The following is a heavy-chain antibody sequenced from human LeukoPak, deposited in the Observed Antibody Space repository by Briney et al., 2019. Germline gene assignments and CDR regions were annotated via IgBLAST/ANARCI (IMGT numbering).Heavy chain of an antibody. Sequence: ASVKVSCKASGGTFSSYAISWVRQAPGQGLEWMGWISAYNGNTNYAQKLQGRVTVTTDTSTSTAYMELRSLRSDDTAVYYCARGTDLRFLEWLAGPLFDYWGQGTLVTVSS. CDR2: ISAYNGNT. CDR1: GGTFSSYA. D-gene: IGHD3-3*01. V-gene: IGHV1-18*01. J-gene: IGHJ4*02. CDR3: ARGTDLRFLEWLAGPLFDY.